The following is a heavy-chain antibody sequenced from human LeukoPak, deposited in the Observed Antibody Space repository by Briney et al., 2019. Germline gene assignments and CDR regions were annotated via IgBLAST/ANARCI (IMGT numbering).Heavy chain of an antibody. V-gene: IGHV4-30-4*01. CDR1: VGSISIGNYY. D-gene: IGHD5-12*01. CDR2: IYYSGST. Sequence: SEILSLTCSVSVGSISIGNYYWSWIRQPPGKGLELLGYIYYSGSTYYNPSLKSRVTISVDTSKNQFSLKLSSVTAADTAVYYCARAVDIAVFDYWGQGTLVTVSS. J-gene: IGHJ4*02. CDR3: ARAVDIAVFDY.